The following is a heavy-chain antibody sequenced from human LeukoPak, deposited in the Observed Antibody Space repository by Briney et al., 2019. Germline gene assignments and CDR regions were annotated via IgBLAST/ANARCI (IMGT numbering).Heavy chain of an antibody. J-gene: IGHJ5*02. CDR2: IWYDGSLK. Sequence: GGSLGLSCVASGLTFSNYAMHWVRQAPGKGLEWVAIIWYDGSLKYYSDSVKGRFGISRDNSRDTVFLNMTSLRVEDTAIYYCARRKAAAGFDLWGQGTLVTVSS. D-gene: IGHD6-13*01. CDR1: GLTFSNYA. CDR3: ARRKAAAGFDL. V-gene: IGHV3-33*08.